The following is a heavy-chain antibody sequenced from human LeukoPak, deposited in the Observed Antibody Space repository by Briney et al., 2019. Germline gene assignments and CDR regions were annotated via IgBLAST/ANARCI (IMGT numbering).Heavy chain of an antibody. CDR2: INPNSGGT. Sequence: GASVKVSCKASGYTFTGYYMHWVRQAPGQGLEWMGWINPNSGGTNYSQTFQGRVTMTGDTSISTAYMELSRLRSDDTAVYYCARAKDGYEDYYDGSSDAFDIWGQGTMVTVSS. J-gene: IGHJ3*02. D-gene: IGHD3-22*01. CDR1: GYTFTGYY. V-gene: IGHV1-2*02. CDR3: ARAKDGYEDYYDGSSDAFDI.